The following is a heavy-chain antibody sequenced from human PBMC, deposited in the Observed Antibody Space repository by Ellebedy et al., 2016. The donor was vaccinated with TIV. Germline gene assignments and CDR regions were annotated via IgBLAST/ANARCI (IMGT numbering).Heavy chain of an antibody. CDR2: ISYDGTTK. V-gene: IGHV3-30*04. CDR1: GFTFNSYG. D-gene: IGHD3-9*01. CDR3: TRALRNFDWLESSDP. J-gene: IGHJ5*01. Sequence: GGSLRLSYEGSGFTFNSYGFHWVRQAPGRGLEWVTFISYDGTTKYHADSVKGRFTISRDNSKNTLYLQLNSLRPEDTAVYYCTRALRNFDWLESSDPWGQGTLVTVSS.